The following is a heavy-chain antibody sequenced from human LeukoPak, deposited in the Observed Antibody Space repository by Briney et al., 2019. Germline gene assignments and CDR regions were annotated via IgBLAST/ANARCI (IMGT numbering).Heavy chain of an antibody. CDR2: IKQDESEK. D-gene: IGHD4-17*01. CDR3: ARDPTYYLRYGHFES. Sequence: PGGSLRLYCAASGFTFRNYWMTWVRQAPGKGLEWVANIKQDESEKYYVDSVKGRLTISRDNAKNSVSLQMNNLRAEDTGVYFCARDPTYYLRYGHFESWGQGILVTVSS. V-gene: IGHV3-7*05. J-gene: IGHJ4*02. CDR1: GFTFRNYW.